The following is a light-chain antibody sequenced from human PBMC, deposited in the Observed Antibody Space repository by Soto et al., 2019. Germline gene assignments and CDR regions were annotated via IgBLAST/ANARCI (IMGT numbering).Light chain of an antibody. CDR2: DAY. CDR3: QPYNGYSRT. CDR1: QSISDS. V-gene: IGKV1-5*01. J-gene: IGKJ1*01. Sequence: DIQMTQSPSTLSASVGDRSTITCLASQSISDSLAWYQQKPGKAPYLLISDAYSLERWVTSRFSGSGSGTEFTLTISSMQPDDFATYYCQPYNGYSRTVGQGTKVDIK.